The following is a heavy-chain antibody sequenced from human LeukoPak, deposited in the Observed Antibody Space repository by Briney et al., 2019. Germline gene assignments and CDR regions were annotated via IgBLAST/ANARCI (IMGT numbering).Heavy chain of an antibody. Sequence: GGSLRLSCAASGFTFSSYWMSWVRQAPGKGLEWVANIKQDGSEKYYMDSVKGRFTISRDNAKNSLYLQMNSLRAEDTAVYYCARDGINYDILTGYSPIDAFDIWGQGTMVTVSS. V-gene: IGHV3-7*01. D-gene: IGHD3-9*01. CDR3: ARDGINYDILTGYSPIDAFDI. CDR1: GFTFSSYW. J-gene: IGHJ3*02. CDR2: IKQDGSEK.